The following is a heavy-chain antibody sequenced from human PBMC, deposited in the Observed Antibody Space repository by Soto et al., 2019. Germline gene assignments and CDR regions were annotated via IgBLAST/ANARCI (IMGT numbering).Heavy chain of an antibody. CDR3: ARTLLGGFDRSVDY. V-gene: IGHV3-11*01. CDR2: ISSSGSNI. J-gene: IGHJ4*02. D-gene: IGHD5-12*01. Sequence: IRKETGKRMEWVSYISSSGSNIDYADSVKGRFTMSRDNAKNSLYLQMNSLRAEDTAVYYCARTLLGGFDRSVDYWGKATPVTV.